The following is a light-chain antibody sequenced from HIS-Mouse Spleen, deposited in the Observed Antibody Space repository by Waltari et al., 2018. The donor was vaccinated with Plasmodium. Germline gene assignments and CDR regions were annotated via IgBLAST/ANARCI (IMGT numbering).Light chain of an antibody. CDR2: QDS. CDR1: KLGATY. Sequence: SYELTQPPPVSVAPGQNASITYYGDKLGATYACWYQQKPGQSPVLVIYQDSKRPSGIPERFSGSNSGNTATLTISGTQAMDEADYYCQAWDSSTVVFGGGTKLTVL. V-gene: IGLV3-1*01. CDR3: QAWDSSTVV. J-gene: IGLJ2*01.